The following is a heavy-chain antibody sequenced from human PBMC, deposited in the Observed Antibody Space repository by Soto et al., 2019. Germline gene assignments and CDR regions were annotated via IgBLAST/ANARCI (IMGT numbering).Heavy chain of an antibody. Sequence: QVQLVQSGAEVKKPGASVKVSCKASGYTFTSYGISWVRQAPGQGIEWMGWISAHNVNTKDAQKRQGRVHMTTDTSTSTASMEVRSLRSDDTAVYYCARDTAMALPDAWCQGTLVTVSS. CDR2: ISAHNVNT. CDR1: GYTFTSYG. V-gene: IGHV1-18*01. J-gene: IGHJ4*02. D-gene: IGHD5-18*01. CDR3: ARDTAMALPDA.